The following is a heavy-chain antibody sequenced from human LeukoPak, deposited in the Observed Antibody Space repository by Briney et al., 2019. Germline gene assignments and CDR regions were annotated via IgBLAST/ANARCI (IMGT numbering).Heavy chain of an antibody. CDR3: AREGPRQNLPNRNIVVNQGQRIYGMDV. D-gene: IGHD2-2*01. Sequence: ASVKVSCKVSGYTFTIYYMHWVRQAPGQGLEWMGIINPSGGSTSYAQKFQGRVTMTRDTSTSTVYMELSSLRSEDTAVYYCAREGPRQNLPNRNIVVNQGQRIYGMDVWGQGTTVTVSS. V-gene: IGHV1-46*01. J-gene: IGHJ6*02. CDR2: INPSGGST. CDR1: GYTFTIYY.